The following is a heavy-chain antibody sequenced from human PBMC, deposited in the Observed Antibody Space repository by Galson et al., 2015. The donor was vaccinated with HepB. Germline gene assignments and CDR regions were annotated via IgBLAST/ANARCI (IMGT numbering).Heavy chain of an antibody. Sequence: SVKVSCKASGYTFANYAMHWVRQAPGQRLEWMGWINAGNGNTKYSQKFQGRVTITRDTSASTAYMELSSLRSEDTAVYYCARDRGYCSGGSCYYFDYWGQRTLVTVSS. CDR3: ARDRGYCSGGSCYYFDY. V-gene: IGHV1-3*01. CDR1: GYTFANYA. CDR2: INAGNGNT. J-gene: IGHJ4*02. D-gene: IGHD2-15*01.